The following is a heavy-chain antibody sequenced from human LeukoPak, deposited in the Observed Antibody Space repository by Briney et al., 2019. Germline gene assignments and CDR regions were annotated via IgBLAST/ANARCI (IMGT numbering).Heavy chain of an antibody. V-gene: IGHV1-24*01. J-gene: IGHJ2*01. CDR2: FDPEQGKT. CDR3: ATEGRGANYWYFDL. CDR1: GYXLTELS. D-gene: IGHD3-10*01. Sequence: ASVKVSCKFSGYXLTELSMHWVRQAPGKGLEWMGGFDPEQGKTIYAQKFQDRVILTEDTSRDTVYMDLSGLTYEDTAVYFCATEGRGANYWYFDLWGRGTLVTVSS.